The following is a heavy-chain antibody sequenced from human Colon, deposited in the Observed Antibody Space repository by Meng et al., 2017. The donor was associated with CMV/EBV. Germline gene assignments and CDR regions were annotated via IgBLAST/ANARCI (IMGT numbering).Heavy chain of an antibody. CDR2: INPNSGGT. Sequence: VELVQSGAEVKKPGASVKVCCKASGYTFTGYYMHWVRQAPGQGLEWMGWINPNSGGTNYAQKFQGRVTMTRDTSISTAYMELSRLRSDDTAVYYCATVSSGYYLYFQHWGQGTLVTVSS. D-gene: IGHD3-22*01. CDR3: ATVSSGYYLYFQH. J-gene: IGHJ1*01. CDR1: GYTFTGYY. V-gene: IGHV1-2*02.